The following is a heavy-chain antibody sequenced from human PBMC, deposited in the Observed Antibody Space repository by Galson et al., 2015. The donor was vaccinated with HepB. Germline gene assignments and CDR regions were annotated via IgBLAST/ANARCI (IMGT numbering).Heavy chain of an antibody. D-gene: IGHD3-22*01. V-gene: IGHV5-51*03. CDR2: IQPGDPDI. CDR1: GYSFSSYW. CDR3: ARAVGDYYDSSGYYYSGGDY. Sequence: QSGAEVKKPGESLKISCKGSGYSFSSYWINWVRQMPGKGLEWMGIIQPGDPDIRYSPSFQGHVTISADKSISTAYLQWSSLKASDTAMYYCARAVGDYYDSSGYYYSGGDYWGQGTLVTVSS. J-gene: IGHJ4*02.